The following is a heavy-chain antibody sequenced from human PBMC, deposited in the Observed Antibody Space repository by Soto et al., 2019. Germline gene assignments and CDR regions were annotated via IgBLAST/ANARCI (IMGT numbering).Heavy chain of an antibody. V-gene: IGHV3-30*18. CDR2: ISYDGSNK. D-gene: IGHD3-16*01. Sequence: GGSLRLSCAASGFTFSSYGMHWVRQAPGKGLEWVAVISYDGSNKYYADSVKGRFTISRDNSKNTLYLQMNSLRAEDTAVYYCAKDTPFLRGDLGYWGQGTLVTVSS. CDR1: GFTFSSYG. CDR3: AKDTPFLRGDLGY. J-gene: IGHJ4*02.